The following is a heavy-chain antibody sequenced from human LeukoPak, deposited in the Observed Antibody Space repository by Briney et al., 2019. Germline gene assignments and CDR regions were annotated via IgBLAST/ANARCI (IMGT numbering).Heavy chain of an antibody. CDR2: ISGDGTTT. Sequence: GGSLRLSCAVSGFTFSNDWMHWVRQAPGKGLLWVSRISGDGTTTNYADSVKGRFTISRDNAKIMLYLQMDSLRAEDTAVYYCAGTWSFDYWGQGTLVTVSS. CDR1: GFTFSNDW. V-gene: IGHV3-74*01. J-gene: IGHJ4*02. CDR3: AGTWSFDY. D-gene: IGHD2-15*01.